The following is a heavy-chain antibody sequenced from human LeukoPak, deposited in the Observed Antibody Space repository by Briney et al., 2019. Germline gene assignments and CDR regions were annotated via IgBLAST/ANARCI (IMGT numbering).Heavy chain of an antibody. Sequence: GGSLRLSCAASGFTFNNYGMHWVRQAPGKGLEWVAFIRYNGNNQYYADSVKGRFTISRDNSKNTLYLQMNSLRADDTAVYYCARGARKGDDYGGYFDYWGQGTLVTVSS. CDR1: GFTFNNYG. J-gene: IGHJ4*02. D-gene: IGHD4-23*01. V-gene: IGHV3-30*02. CDR2: IRYNGNNQ. CDR3: ARGARKGDDYGGYFDY.